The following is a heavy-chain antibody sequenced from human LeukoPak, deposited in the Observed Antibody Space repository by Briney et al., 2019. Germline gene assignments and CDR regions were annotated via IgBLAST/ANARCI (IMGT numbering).Heavy chain of an antibody. CDR3: ARSSARGRFRHDYMDV. V-gene: IGHV4-34*01. D-gene: IGHD3-3*01. J-gene: IGHJ6*03. CDR1: GGSFSGYY. Sequence: SETLSLTCAVYGGSFSGYYWSWIRQPPGKGLEWIGEINHSGSTNYNPSLKSRVTISVDTSKNQFSLKLSSVTAADTAVYYCARSSARGRFRHDYMDVWGKGTTVTASS. CDR2: INHSGST.